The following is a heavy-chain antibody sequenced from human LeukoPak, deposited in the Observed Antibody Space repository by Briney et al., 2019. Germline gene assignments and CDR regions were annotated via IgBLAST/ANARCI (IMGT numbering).Heavy chain of an antibody. D-gene: IGHD5-18*01. CDR2: IWYDGSNK. Sequence: GRSLRLSCAASGFTFSSYGMHWVRQVPGKGLEWVAVIWYDGSNKYYADSVKGRFTISRDNSKNTLYLQMNSLRAEDTAVYYCARDGDTAMGLDYWGQGTLVTVSS. J-gene: IGHJ4*02. CDR1: GFTFSSYG. CDR3: ARDGDTAMGLDY. V-gene: IGHV3-33*01.